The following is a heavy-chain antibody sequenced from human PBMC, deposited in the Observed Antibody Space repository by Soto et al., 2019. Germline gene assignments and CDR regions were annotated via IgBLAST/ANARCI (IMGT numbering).Heavy chain of an antibody. Sequence: PGGSLRLSCAASGFTFSDYYMSWIRQAPGKGLEWVSYISSSSSYTNYADSVKGRFTISRDNAKNSLYLQMNSLRAEDTAVYYCVSDTVNSPYSGSWYEGYWGQGTLVTVSS. CDR3: VSDTVNSPYSGSWYEGY. CDR1: GFTFSDYY. J-gene: IGHJ4*02. D-gene: IGHD6-13*01. CDR2: ISSSSSYT. V-gene: IGHV3-11*03.